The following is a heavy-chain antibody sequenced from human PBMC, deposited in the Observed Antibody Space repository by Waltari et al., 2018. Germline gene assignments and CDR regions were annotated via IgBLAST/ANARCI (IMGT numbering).Heavy chain of an antibody. CDR3: ARDSYDYIWGSYRLSDY. J-gene: IGHJ4*02. D-gene: IGHD3-16*02. Sequence: QLQLQESGPGLVQPSETLSLTCTVSGGSLTSSSYYWAWIRQPPGKGLEWIGSIYYSGSTYYNPSLKSRVTISVDTSKNQFSLKLSSVTAADTAVYYCARDSYDYIWGSYRLSDYWGQGTLVTVSS. CDR1: GGSLTSSSYY. V-gene: IGHV4-39*07. CDR2: IYYSGST.